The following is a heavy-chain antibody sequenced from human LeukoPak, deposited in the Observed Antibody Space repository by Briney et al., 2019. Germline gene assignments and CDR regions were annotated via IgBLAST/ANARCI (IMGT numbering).Heavy chain of an antibody. J-gene: IGHJ4*02. D-gene: IGHD6-13*01. CDR1: GGSISSYY. CDR2: IYYSGST. V-gene: IGHV4-59*01. Sequence: KTSETLSLTCTVSGGSISSYYWSWIRQPPGKGLEWIGYIYYSGSTNYNPSLKSRVTISVDTSKNQFSLKLSSVTAADTAVYYCARSRSHSSLFDYWGQGTLVTVSS. CDR3: ARSRSHSSLFDY.